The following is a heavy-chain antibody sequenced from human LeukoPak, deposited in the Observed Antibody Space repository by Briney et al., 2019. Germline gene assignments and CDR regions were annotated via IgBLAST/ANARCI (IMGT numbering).Heavy chain of an antibody. CDR3: ARAYDYVWGSYRSENWFDP. J-gene: IGHJ5*02. V-gene: IGHV4-59*01. CDR2: IYYSGST. Sequence: PSETLSLTCTVSGGPISSYYWSWIRQPPGKGLEWIGYIYYSGSTNYNPSLKSRVTISVDTSKNQFSLKLSSVTAADTAVYYCARAYDYVWGSYRSENWFDPWGQGTLVTVSS. CDR1: GGPISSYY. D-gene: IGHD3-16*02.